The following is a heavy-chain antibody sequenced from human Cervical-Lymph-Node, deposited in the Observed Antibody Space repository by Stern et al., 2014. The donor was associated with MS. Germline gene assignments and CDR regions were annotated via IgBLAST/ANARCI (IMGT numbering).Heavy chain of an antibody. Sequence: VQLVESGAEVKKPGPSGKVSCKASGGTFSSYAISWGRQAPGQGLEWMGGIIPIFGTANYAQKFQGRVTITADESTSTAYMELSSLRSEDTAVYYCATGTALTTVTVSFDYWGQGTLVTVSS. V-gene: IGHV1-69*01. CDR1: GGTFSSYA. D-gene: IGHD4-17*01. CDR2: IIPIFGTA. J-gene: IGHJ4*02. CDR3: ATGTALTTVTVSFDY.